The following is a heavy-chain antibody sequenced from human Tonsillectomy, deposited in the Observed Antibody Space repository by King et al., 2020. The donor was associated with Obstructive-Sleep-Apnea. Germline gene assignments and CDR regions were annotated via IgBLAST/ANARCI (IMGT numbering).Heavy chain of an antibody. V-gene: IGHV3-7*03. D-gene: IGHD4-17*01. J-gene: IGHJ5*02. Sequence: VQLVESGGGVVQPGGSLRLSCAASGFTFSSYWMGWVRQAPGKGLEWVANINEGGGERKYVVSVKGRFTISRDNAKTSLVLQMKSLRAEDTAVYYWARVGGPYGDYGVFRFDPWGQETLVTVSS. CDR1: GFTFSSYW. CDR2: INEGGGER. CDR3: ARVGGPYGDYGVFRFDP.